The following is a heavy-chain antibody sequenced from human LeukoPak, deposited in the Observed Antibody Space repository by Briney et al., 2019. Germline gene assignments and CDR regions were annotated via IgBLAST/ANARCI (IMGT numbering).Heavy chain of an antibody. CDR1: GYTFTSNY. CDR2: INPSGGST. V-gene: IGHV1-46*01. D-gene: IGHD1/OR15-1a*01. Sequence: ASVKVSCKAFGYTFTSNYMHWARQAPGQGLEWMGIINPSGGSTSYAQKFQGRITLSRDTSTSTVYMELSSLRSDDTAVYYCARAVNTPIYYFEYWGQGALVTVSS. J-gene: IGHJ4*02. CDR3: ARAVNTPIYYFEY.